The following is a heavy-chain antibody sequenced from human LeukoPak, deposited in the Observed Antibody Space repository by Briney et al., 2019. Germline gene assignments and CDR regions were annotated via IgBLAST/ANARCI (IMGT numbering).Heavy chain of an antibody. D-gene: IGHD6-13*01. CDR3: AKLLSAAGHFDY. Sequence: GGSLRLSCAASGFTFSSYSMNWVRQAPGKGLEWVSVIYGGGSPYFADSVKSRFTISRDNSKNTLYLQMNSLRAEDTAVYYCAKLLSAAGHFDYWGQGTLVTVSS. V-gene: IGHV3-23*03. J-gene: IGHJ4*02. CDR2: IYGGGSP. CDR1: GFTFSSYS.